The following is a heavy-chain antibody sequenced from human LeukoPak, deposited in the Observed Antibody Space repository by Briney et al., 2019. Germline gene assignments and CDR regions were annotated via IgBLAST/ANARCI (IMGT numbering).Heavy chain of an antibody. V-gene: IGHV1-3*01. CDR2: INAGNGNT. J-gene: IGHJ4*02. CDR1: GFTFTNHA. CDR3: ARGRWSTTTASYYFDS. D-gene: IGHD5/OR15-5a*01. Sequence: ASVKVSCKASGFTFTNHALQWVRQAPGERLEWMGWINAGNGNTKYSQKFQGRVTITRDRSASTAYLELSSLRSEDTALYYCARGRWSTTTASYYFDSWGQGTLVTVS.